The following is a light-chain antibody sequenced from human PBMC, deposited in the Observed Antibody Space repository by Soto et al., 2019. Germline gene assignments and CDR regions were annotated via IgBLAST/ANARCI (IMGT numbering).Light chain of an antibody. J-gene: IGKJ4*01. CDR1: QSVLCSSNNKNY. CDR3: QQYYSTAR. V-gene: IGKV4-1*01. CDR2: WAS. Sequence: DIVMTQSPDSLAVSLGERATINCKSSQSVLCSSNNKNYLAWYQQKPGLPPKLLIYWASTRESGVPDRFSGSGSGTDFTLTISSLQAEDVAVYYCQQYYSTARFGGGTKVEIK.